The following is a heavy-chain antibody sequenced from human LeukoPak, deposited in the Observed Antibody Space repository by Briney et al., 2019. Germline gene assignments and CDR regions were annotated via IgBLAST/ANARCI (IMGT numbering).Heavy chain of an antibody. Sequence: GGSLRLSCAASGFTFSSYAMSWVRQAPGKGLEWVSTVSGSGDSTWYADSVKGRFHISRDNSKNTLYLQMNSLTAEDTALYYCAKVQWFGELSAFDCWGQGTLVTVSS. V-gene: IGHV3-23*01. CDR1: GFTFSSYA. J-gene: IGHJ4*02. CDR2: VSGSGDST. CDR3: AKVQWFGELSAFDC. D-gene: IGHD3-10*01.